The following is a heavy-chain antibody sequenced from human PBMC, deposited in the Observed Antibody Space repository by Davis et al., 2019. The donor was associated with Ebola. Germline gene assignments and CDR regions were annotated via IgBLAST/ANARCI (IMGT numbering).Heavy chain of an antibody. CDR3: TRGWLRSGFDY. D-gene: IGHD5-12*01. J-gene: IGHJ4*02. Sequence: HSQTLSLTCAISGDSVSSGGWNWIRQSPSRGLEWLGRTYYTSKWYNDYAVSMKSRISVNADIPKNQFSLQLSSVTPEDTAVYYCTRGWLRSGFDYWGQGNLVTVSS. CDR2: TYYTSKWYN. CDR1: GDSVSSGG. V-gene: IGHV6-1*01.